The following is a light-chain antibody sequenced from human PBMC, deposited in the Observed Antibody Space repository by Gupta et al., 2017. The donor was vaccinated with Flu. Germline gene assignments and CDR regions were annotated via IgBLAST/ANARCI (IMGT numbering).Light chain of an antibody. V-gene: IGLV4-69*01. CDR3: QTWGTGIVV. CDR2: LNSDGSH. Sequence: QLVLPQSPSASASLGASVKLTCTLSSGHSSYAIAWHRQQPEKGPRYLMKLNSDGSHSKGDGIPDRFSGSSSGAERYLTISSLQSEDEADYYCQTWGTGIVVFGGGTKLTVL. J-gene: IGLJ2*01. CDR1: SGHSSYA.